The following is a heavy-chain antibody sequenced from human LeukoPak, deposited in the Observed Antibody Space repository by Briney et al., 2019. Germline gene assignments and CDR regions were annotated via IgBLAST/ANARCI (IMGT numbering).Heavy chain of an antibody. D-gene: IGHD1-14*01. CDR1: AFPFSNYE. J-gene: IGHJ6*02. CDR3: ARRIPLFGMDV. CDR2: IGGSGILI. Sequence: GGSLRLSCSASAFPFSNYEMNWVRQAPGKGLEWISNIGGSGILIHYGDSVKGRFTISRDNAKNSLYLQMNSLRAEDTAVYYCARRIPLFGMDVWGQGTTVTVSS. V-gene: IGHV3-48*03.